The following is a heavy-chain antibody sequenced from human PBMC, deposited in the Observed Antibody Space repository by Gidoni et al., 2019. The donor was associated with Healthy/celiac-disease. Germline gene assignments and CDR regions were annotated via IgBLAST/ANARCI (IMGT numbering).Heavy chain of an antibody. CDR3: ASQYCSGGSCYSYYFDY. V-gene: IGHV3-23*01. D-gene: IGHD2-15*01. Sequence: VQLLESGGGLVQPGGSLRLSCAASGFTFSSYAMSWVRQAPGKGLEWVSAISGSGGSTYYADSVKGRFTISRDNSKNTLYLQMNSLRAEDTAVYYCASQYCSGGSCYSYYFDYWGQGTLVTVSS. CDR2: ISGSGGST. CDR1: GFTFSSYA. J-gene: IGHJ4*02.